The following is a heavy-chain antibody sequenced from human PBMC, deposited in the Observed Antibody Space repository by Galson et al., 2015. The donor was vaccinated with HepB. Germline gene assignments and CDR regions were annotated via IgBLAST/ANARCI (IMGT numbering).Heavy chain of an antibody. CDR2: FDPEDGET. CDR3: ARGYCSGGSCYLENWFDP. CDR1: GYTLTELS. D-gene: IGHD2-15*01. V-gene: IGHV1-24*01. Sequence: SVKVSCKVSGYTLTELSMHWVRQAPGKGLEWMGGFDPEDGETIYAQKLQGRVTMTTDTSTSTAYMELRSLRSDDTAVYYCARGYCSGGSCYLENWFDPWGQGTLVTVSS. J-gene: IGHJ5*02.